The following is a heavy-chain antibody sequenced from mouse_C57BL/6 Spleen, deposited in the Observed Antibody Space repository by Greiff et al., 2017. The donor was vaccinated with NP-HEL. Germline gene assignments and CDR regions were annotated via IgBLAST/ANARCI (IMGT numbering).Heavy chain of an antibody. CDR2: INPSNGGT. CDR1: GYTFTSYW. J-gene: IGHJ4*01. V-gene: IGHV1-53*01. CDR3: ARSNYYGSSLYAMDY. D-gene: IGHD1-1*01. Sequence: VQLKQPGTELVKPGASVKLSCKASGYTFTSYWMHWVKQRPGQGLEWIGNINPSNGGTNYNEKFKSKATLTVDKSSSTAYMQLSSLTSEDSAVYYCARSNYYGSSLYAMDYWGQGTSVTVSS.